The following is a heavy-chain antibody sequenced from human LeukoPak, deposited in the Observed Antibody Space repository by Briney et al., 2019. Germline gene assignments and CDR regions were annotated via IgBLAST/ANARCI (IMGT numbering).Heavy chain of an antibody. V-gene: IGHV1-8*01. CDR1: GYTFASYD. D-gene: IGHD2/OR15-2a*01. J-gene: IGHJ4*02. Sequence: ASVKVSCKASGYTFASYDITWVRQAPGQGLEWMGWMNPNSGNTGYARKFKGRVSMTRDTSITTAYMELSSLRSEDTAVYYCARAIRNELLSEFWGQRSLITVSS. CDR2: MNPNSGNT. CDR3: ARAIRNELLSEF.